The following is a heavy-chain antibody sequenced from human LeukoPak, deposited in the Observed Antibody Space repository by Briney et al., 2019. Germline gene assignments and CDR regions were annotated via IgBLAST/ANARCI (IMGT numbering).Heavy chain of an antibody. CDR2: ISAYNGNT. CDR3: ARDLYSSSWYRGDNFDY. J-gene: IGHJ4*02. D-gene: IGHD6-13*01. Sequence: ASVKVSCKASGGTFSSYAISWVRQAPGQGLEWMGWISAYNGNTNYAQKLQGRVTMTTDTSTSTAYMELRSLRSDDTAVYYCARDLYSSSWYRGDNFDYWGQGTLVTVSS. V-gene: IGHV1-18*01. CDR1: GGTFSSYA.